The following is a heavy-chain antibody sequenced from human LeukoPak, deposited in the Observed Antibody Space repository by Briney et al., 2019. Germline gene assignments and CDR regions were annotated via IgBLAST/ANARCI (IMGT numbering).Heavy chain of an antibody. CDR3: ARGMEGYGYGFDY. V-gene: IGHV3-66*01. CDR2: LYSGGGA. Sequence: PGGSLRLSCAASGFSVNTNYMTWVRQAPGKGLEWVSVLYSGGGAYYADSVKDRFTISRDYSQNTLLLQMNSLRAEDTALYYCARGMEGYGYGFDYWGQGTLVTVSS. D-gene: IGHD5-18*01. J-gene: IGHJ4*02. CDR1: GFSVNTNY.